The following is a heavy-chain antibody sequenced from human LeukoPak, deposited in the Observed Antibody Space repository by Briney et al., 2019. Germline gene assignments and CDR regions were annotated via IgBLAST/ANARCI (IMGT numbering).Heavy chain of an antibody. J-gene: IGHJ4*02. Sequence: GGSLRLSCAASGFTVSSNYMSWVRQAPGKGLEWVSVIYSGGSTYYADSVKGRFTISRDNSKNTLYLQMNSLRAEDTAVYYCATHSSSWLFGYWGQGTLVTVSS. D-gene: IGHD6-13*01. CDR3: ATHSSSWLFGY. CDR2: IYSGGST. V-gene: IGHV3-66*01. CDR1: GFTVSSNY.